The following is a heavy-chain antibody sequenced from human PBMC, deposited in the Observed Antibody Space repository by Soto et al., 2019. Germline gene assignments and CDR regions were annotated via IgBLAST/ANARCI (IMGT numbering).Heavy chain of an antibody. V-gene: IGHV1-46*01. J-gene: IGHJ6*02. CDR2: INPSGGST. D-gene: IGHD3-3*01. CDR3: ARDLLSVFGVVTLDYYYGMDV. CDR1: GYTFTSYY. Sequence: ASVKVSCKASGYTFTSYYMHWVRQAPGQGLEWVGIINPSGGSTSYAQKFQGRVTMTRDTSTSTVYMELSSLRSEDTAVYYCARDLLSVFGVVTLDYYYGMDVWGQGTTVTSP.